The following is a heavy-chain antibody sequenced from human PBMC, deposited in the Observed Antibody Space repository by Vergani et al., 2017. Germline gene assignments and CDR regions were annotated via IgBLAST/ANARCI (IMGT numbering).Heavy chain of an antibody. CDR1: GGTFSSYA. J-gene: IGHJ4*02. CDR3: SRDPYPSSLPSPAVLY. CDR2: IIPIFWTA. Sequence: QVQLVQSGAEVKKPGSSVKVSRKASGGTFSSYAISWVRQAPGQGLEWMGGIIPIFWTANYAQKFHGRVTITADESTGTAYMELCSLRSEDTAVYYCSRDPYPSSLPSPAVLYWGRRTLVPAS. D-gene: IGHD4/OR15-4a*01. V-gene: IGHV1-69*01.